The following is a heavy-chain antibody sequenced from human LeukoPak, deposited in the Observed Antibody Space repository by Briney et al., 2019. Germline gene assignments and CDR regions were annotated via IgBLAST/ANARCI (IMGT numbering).Heavy chain of an antibody. CDR1: GFTFSSYE. CDR3: ARDSRLRYFDWLLQYLHANYYGMDV. CDR2: ISSSGSTI. V-gene: IGHV3-48*03. D-gene: IGHD3-9*01. J-gene: IGHJ6*02. Sequence: GGSLRLSCAASGFTFSSYEMNWVRQAPGKGLEWVSYISSSGSTIYYADSVKGRFTISRDNAKNSLYLQMNSLRAEDTAVYYCARDSRLRYFDWLLQYLHANYYGMDVWGQGTTVTVSS.